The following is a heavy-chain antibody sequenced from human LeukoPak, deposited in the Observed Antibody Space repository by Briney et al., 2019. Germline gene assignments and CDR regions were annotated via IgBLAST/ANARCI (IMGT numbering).Heavy chain of an antibody. J-gene: IGHJ6*02. CDR3: ARGRIGRTTYGMDV. D-gene: IGHD4-11*01. CDR2: INHSGST. CDR1: GGSFSGYY. V-gene: IGHV4-34*01. Sequence: PETLSLTCAVYGGSFSGYYWSWIRQPPGKGLEWIGEINHSGSTNYNPSLKSRVTISVDTSKNQFSLKLSSVTAADTAVYYCARGRIGRTTYGMDVWGQGTTVTVSS.